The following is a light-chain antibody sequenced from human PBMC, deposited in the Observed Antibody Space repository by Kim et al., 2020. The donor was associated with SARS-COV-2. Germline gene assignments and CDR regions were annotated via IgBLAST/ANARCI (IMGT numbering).Light chain of an antibody. CDR1: NIGSKS. J-gene: IGLJ3*02. CDR2: YDS. Sequence: SYELTQPPSVSVAPGKTARITCGGNNIGSKSVHWYQQKPGQAPVLVIYYDSDRPSGIPERFSGSNSGNTATLTISRVEAGDEADYYCQVWDSSSGRVFGG. CDR3: QVWDSSSGRV. V-gene: IGLV3-21*04.